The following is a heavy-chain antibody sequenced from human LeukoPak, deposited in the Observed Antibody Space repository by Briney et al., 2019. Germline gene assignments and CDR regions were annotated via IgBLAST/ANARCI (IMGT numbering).Heavy chain of an antibody. V-gene: IGHV3-7*03. CDR1: GSTFSSYW. CDR3: ARRQWLAE. CDR2: IKQDGSEK. Sequence: PGGSLRLSCAASGSTFSSYWMSWVRQAPGKGLEWVANIKQDGSEKYYVDSVKGRFTISRDNAKNSLYLQMNSLRAEDTAVYYCARRQWLAEWGQGTLVTVSS. J-gene: IGHJ4*02. D-gene: IGHD6-19*01.